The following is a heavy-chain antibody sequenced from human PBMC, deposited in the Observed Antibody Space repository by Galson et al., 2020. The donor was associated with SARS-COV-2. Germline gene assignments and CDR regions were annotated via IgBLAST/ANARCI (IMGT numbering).Heavy chain of an antibody. V-gene: IGHV1-24*01. Sequence: ASVKVSCKVSGYTLTELSMHWVRQAPGKGLEWMGGFDPEDGETIYAQKFQGRVTMTEDTSTDTAYMELSSLRSEDTAVYYCATASPHDYITDNWFGPWGQGTLVTGSS. CDR2: FDPEDGET. J-gene: IGHJ5*02. D-gene: IGHD4-4*01. CDR1: GYTLTELS. CDR3: ATASPHDYITDNWFGP.